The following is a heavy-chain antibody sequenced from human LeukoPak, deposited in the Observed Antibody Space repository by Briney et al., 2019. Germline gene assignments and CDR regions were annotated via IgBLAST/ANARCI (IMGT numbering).Heavy chain of an antibody. CDR3: ARRKAGYRTVSYFDY. J-gene: IGHJ4*02. D-gene: IGHD5-18*01. CDR2: IYYSGST. V-gene: IGHV4-39*01. CDR1: GGSISSSSYY. Sequence: SETLSLTCTVSGGSISSSSYYWGWIRQPPGKGLEWIGSIYYSGSTYYNPSLKSRVTISVDTSKNQFSLKLSSVTAADTAVYYCARRKAGYRTVSYFDYWGQGTLVTVSS.